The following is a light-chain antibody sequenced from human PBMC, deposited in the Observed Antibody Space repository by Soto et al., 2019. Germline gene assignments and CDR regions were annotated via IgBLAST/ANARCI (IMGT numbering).Light chain of an antibody. CDR3: SSYTTSNTRQIV. Sequence: QSVLTQPASVSGSPGQSITSSCTGTNSDVGGYNYVSWYQQHPGKAPKFMIYDVSSRPSGVSDRFSGSKSGNTASLTISGLQAEDEADYYCSSYTTSNTRQIVFGTGTKLTVL. J-gene: IGLJ1*01. CDR2: DVS. V-gene: IGLV2-14*01. CDR1: NSDVGGYNY.